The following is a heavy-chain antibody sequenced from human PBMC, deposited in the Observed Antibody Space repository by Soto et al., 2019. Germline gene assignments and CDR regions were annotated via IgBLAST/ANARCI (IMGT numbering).Heavy chain of an antibody. CDR2: ISGSGGST. D-gene: IGHD5-18*01. CDR3: AKDRSTAMAKTLPWDAFDI. V-gene: IGHV3-23*01. J-gene: IGHJ3*02. CDR1: GFTFSSYA. Sequence: EVQLLESGGGLVQPGGSLRLSCAASGFTFSSYAMSWVRQAPGKGLEWVSAISGSGGSTYYADSVKGRFTISRDNSKNTLYLQRNSLRAEDTAVYYCAKDRSTAMAKTLPWDAFDIWGQGTMVTVSS.